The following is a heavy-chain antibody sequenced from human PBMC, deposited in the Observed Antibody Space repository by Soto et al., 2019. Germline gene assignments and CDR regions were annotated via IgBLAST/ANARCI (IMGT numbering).Heavy chain of an antibody. Sequence: EVQLVESGGGLVKPGGSLRLSCEASGFTFSSYSMNWVRQAPGKGLEWVSSISSSSSYIYYADSVKGRFTISRDNAKNSLYLQMNSLRAEDTAVYYCARDRGDYGDRNDAFDIWGQGTMVTVSS. J-gene: IGHJ3*02. CDR1: GFTFSSYS. D-gene: IGHD4-17*01. CDR3: ARDRGDYGDRNDAFDI. V-gene: IGHV3-21*01. CDR2: ISSSSSYI.